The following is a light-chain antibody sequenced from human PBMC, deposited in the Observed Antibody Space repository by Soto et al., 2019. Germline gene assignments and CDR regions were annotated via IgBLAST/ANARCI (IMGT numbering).Light chain of an antibody. V-gene: IGLV2-23*01. CDR1: SSDVGSYNL. CDR2: EGD. J-gene: IGLJ1*01. CDR3: CSYAGGSTPPYV. Sequence: QSALTQPASVSGSPGQSITISCTGTSSDVGSYNLVSWYQQHPGKAPKLMIYEGDKRPSGVSNRFSGSKSDNTASLTISGLQAEDEADYYCCSYAGGSTPPYVFGTGTKVTVL.